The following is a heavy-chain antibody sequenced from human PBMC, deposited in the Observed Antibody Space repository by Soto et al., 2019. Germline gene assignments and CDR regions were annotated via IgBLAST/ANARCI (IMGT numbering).Heavy chain of an antibody. J-gene: IGHJ3*02. CDR2: IWYDGSNK. D-gene: IGHD3-3*01. Sequence: QVQLVESGGGVVQPGRSLRLSCAASGFTFSSYGMHWVRQAPGKGLEWVAVIWYDGSNKYYADSVKGRFTISRDNSKNTLYLQMNSLRAEDTAVYYCARDGFLAWPTRDAFDIWGQGTMVTVSS. CDR3: ARDGFLAWPTRDAFDI. CDR1: GFTFSSYG. V-gene: IGHV3-33*01.